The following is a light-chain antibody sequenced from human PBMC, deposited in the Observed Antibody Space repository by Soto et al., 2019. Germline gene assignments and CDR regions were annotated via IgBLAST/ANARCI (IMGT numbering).Light chain of an antibody. Sequence: HSALTQPPSASGSPGQSVTISCTGTSSDIGGYNYVSWYQQHPDKAPKLMIYEVTQRPSGVPDRFSGSKSGNTASLTVSGLQAEDEADYYCGSRTADNHLVVFGGGTKLTVL. CDR2: EVT. CDR1: SSDIGGYNY. V-gene: IGLV2-8*01. CDR3: GSRTADNHLVV. J-gene: IGLJ3*02.